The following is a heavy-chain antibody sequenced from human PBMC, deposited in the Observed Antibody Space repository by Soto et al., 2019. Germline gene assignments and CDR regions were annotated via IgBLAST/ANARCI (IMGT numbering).Heavy chain of an antibody. Sequence: SETLSLTCTVSGGSINSYYWSWIRQPPGKGLEWIGYIYYSGSTKYNPSLKSRVTISVDTSKNQFSLNLSSVTAADTAVYYCARDQLEGNWFDPWGQGTLVTVSS. CDR1: GGSINSYY. CDR3: ARDQLEGNWFDP. V-gene: IGHV4-59*12. CDR2: IYYSGST. D-gene: IGHD1-1*01. J-gene: IGHJ5*02.